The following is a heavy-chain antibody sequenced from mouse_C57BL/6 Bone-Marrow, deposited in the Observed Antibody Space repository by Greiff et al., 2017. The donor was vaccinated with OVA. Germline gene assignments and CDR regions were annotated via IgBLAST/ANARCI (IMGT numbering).Heavy chain of an antibody. V-gene: IGHV1-64*01. Sequence: QVQLQQPGAELVKPGASVKLSCTASGYTFTSYWMHWVKQRPGQGLEWIGMIHPNSGSTNYNEKFKSKATLTVDKSSSTAYMQLSSLTSEDSAVYYCARIDLYGSSYCYAMDYWGQGTSVTVSS. CDR1: GYTFTSYW. CDR3: ARIDLYGSSYCYAMDY. D-gene: IGHD1-1*01. CDR2: IHPNSGST. J-gene: IGHJ4*01.